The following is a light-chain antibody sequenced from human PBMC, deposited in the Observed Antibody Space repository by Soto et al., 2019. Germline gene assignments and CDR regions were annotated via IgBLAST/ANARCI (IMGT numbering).Light chain of an antibody. CDR3: YSYAGSSTYV. V-gene: IGLV2-23*02. CDR1: SSDVGSYSL. Sequence: QSALTQPASVSGSPGQSITISCTGTSSDVGSYSLVSWYQQHPGKAPKLMIYEVSKRPSGVSNRFSGSKAGNTASLTISGLQAEDEADYYCYSYAGSSTYVFGTGTKLTVL. CDR2: EVS. J-gene: IGLJ1*01.